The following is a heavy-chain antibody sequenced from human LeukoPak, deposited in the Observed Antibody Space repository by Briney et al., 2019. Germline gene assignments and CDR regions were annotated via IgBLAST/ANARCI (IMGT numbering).Heavy chain of an antibody. Sequence: ASVKVSCKASGYTVTSYGISWVRQAPGQGLEWMGWISAYNGNTNYAQKLQGRVTMTTDTSTSTAYMELRSLRSDDTAVYYCARDLEQQLTGGFDYWGQGTLVTVSS. CDR2: ISAYNGNT. J-gene: IGHJ4*02. CDR3: ARDLEQQLTGGFDY. V-gene: IGHV1-18*01. D-gene: IGHD6-13*01. CDR1: GYTVTSYG.